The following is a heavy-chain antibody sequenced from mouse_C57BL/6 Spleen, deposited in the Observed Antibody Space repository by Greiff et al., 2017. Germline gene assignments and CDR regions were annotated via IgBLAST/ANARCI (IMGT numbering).Heavy chain of an antibody. CDR2: IYPSDSET. CDR3: ARLHYYGSSLFAY. V-gene: IGHV1-61*01. D-gene: IGHD1-1*01. J-gene: IGHJ3*01. Sequence: QVQLQQPGAELVRPGSSVKLSCKASGYTFTSYWMDWVKQRPGQGLEWIGNIYPSDSETHYNQKFKDKATLTVDKSSSTAYMQLSSLTSEDSAVYYCARLHYYGSSLFAYWGQGTLVTVSA. CDR1: GYTFTSYW.